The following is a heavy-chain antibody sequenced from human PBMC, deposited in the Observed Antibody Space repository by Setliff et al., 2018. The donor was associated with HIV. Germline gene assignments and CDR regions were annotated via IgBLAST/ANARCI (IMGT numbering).Heavy chain of an antibody. Sequence: SVKVSCKGSGDTFTSFAINWVRQAPGQGLDWLGRIIPVFGTANYAQKFQARVTITVDKSTNTAYMALSSLRHDDTAIYYCARGIAATLDYWGQGTLVTVS. V-gene: IGHV1-69*06. CDR3: ARGIAATLDY. D-gene: IGHD6-13*01. CDR1: GDTFTSFA. J-gene: IGHJ4*02. CDR2: IIPVFGTA.